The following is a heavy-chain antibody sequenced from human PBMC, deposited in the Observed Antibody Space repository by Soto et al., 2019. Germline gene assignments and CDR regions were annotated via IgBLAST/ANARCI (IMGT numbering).Heavy chain of an antibody. V-gene: IGHV1-18*04. J-gene: IGHJ6*02. CDR3: ARMEWELLSGKEEYYYGMDV. CDR1: GYSFTSFG. CDR2: ISGYQNNT. D-gene: IGHD1-26*01. Sequence: ASVKVSCKASGYSFTSFGINWVRQAPGQGLEWMGWISGYQNNTNQAQKFQVRLTMTTDTSTSTGYIELRSLRSDDTAVYYCARMEWELLSGKEEYYYGMDVWGQGTTVTVSS.